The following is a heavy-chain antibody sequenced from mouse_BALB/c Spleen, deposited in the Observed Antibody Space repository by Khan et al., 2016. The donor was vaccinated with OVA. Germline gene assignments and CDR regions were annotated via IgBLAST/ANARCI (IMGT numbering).Heavy chain of an antibody. D-gene: IGHD2-10*01. Sequence: QIQLVQSGPELKKPGETVKISCKASGYTFTNFGMNWVKQAPGKGLKWMGWINTYTGEPTYADDFKGRFAFSLETSANTAYLQISNLKNEDTATYCCARPPYFSDVLVYWGQGTSVTVSS. CDR2: INTYTGEP. CDR1: GYTFTNFG. CDR3: ARPPYFSDVLVY. V-gene: IGHV9-3-1*01. J-gene: IGHJ4*01.